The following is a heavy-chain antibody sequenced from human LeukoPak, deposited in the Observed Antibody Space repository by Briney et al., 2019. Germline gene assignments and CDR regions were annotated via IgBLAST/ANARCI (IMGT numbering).Heavy chain of an antibody. CDR3: AKDSNYYGSGSYFPY. J-gene: IGHJ4*02. Sequence: PGGSLRLSCAASGFTFSSYAMSWVRQAPGKGLEWVSAICGSGGSTYYADSVKGRFTISRDNSKNTLYLQMNSLRAEDTAVYYCAKDSNYYGSGSYFPYWGQGTLVTVSS. D-gene: IGHD3-10*01. CDR2: ICGSGGST. V-gene: IGHV3-23*01. CDR1: GFTFSSYA.